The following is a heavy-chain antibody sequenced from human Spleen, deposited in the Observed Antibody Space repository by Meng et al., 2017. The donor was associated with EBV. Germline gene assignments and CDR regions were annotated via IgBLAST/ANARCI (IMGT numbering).Heavy chain of an antibody. CDR2: IYQSGSA. V-gene: IGHV4-30-2*01. CDR3: ARGGGYGDYEGWFDP. D-gene: IGHD4-17*01. CDR1: GASINSGGYS. Sequence: LPLAQSGSGLVNPPAPLLLPGAVSGASINSGGYSWCWIRPPPGKGLDVIGNIYQSGSAYYNPSLKSRVTMSVDMSKNQFSLKLSSVTAADTAVYYCARGGGYGDYEGWFDPWGQGTLVTVSS. J-gene: IGHJ5*02.